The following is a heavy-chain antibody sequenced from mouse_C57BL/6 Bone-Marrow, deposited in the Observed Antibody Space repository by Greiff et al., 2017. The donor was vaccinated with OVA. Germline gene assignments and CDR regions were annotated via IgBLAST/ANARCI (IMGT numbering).Heavy chain of an antibody. CDR2: IYPGSGST. Sequence: QVQLKQPGAELVKPGASVKMSCKASGYTFTSYWLTWVQQRPGQGLEWIGDIYPGSGSTNYNEKFKSKATLTVDTSSSTAYMQLSSLTSEDSAVYYCARHYGSSCWYFDVWGTGTTVTVSS. J-gene: IGHJ1*03. CDR3: ARHYGSSCWYFDV. V-gene: IGHV1-55*01. CDR1: GYTFTSYW. D-gene: IGHD1-1*01.